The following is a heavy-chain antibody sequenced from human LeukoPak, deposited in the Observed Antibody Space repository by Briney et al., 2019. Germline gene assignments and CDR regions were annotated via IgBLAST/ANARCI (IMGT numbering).Heavy chain of an antibody. CDR1: GFTFSSYA. CDR3: ARDERLLSFLK. D-gene: IGHD3-3*01. J-gene: IGHJ4*02. Sequence: GGSLSLSCAASGFTFSSYAMSWVRQAPGKGLESVSAISGSGGSTYYADSVKGRFTISRDNSKNTLYLQMNSLRAEDTAIYYCARDERLLSFLKWGQGTLVTVSS. V-gene: IGHV3-23*01. CDR2: ISGSGGST.